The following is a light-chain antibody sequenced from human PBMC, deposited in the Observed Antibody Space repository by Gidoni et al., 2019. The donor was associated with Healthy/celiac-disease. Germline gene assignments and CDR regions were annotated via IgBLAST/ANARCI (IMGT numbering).Light chain of an antibody. CDR1: QSVSSY. V-gene: IGKV3-11*01. CDR2: EAS. CDR3: QQRSNWPIT. J-gene: IGKJ5*01. Sequence: EIVLTHYPATLSLSPGERTPLSCRASQSVSSYLSWYQQKPGQDPRLFIYEASNRATRIPARFSGSGSGTDFTLTISSLEPEDFAVYYCQQRSNWPITFGQGTRLEIK.